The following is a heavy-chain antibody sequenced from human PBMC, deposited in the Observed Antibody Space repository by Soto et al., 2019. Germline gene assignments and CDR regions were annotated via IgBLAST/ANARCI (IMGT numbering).Heavy chain of an antibody. CDR1: GFTFSSYA. D-gene: IGHD4-4*01. CDR3: ARDSNYDAFDI. J-gene: IGHJ3*02. Sequence: QVQLVESGGGVVQPGRSLRLSCAASGFTFSSYAMHWVRQAPGKGLEWVAVISYDGSNKYYADSVKGRFTISRDNSKTTLYLQMNSLRAEDTAVYYCARDSNYDAFDIWGQGTMVTVSS. V-gene: IGHV3-30-3*01. CDR2: ISYDGSNK.